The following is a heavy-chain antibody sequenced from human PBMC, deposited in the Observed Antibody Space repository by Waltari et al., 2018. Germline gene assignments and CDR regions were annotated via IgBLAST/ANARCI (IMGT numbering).Heavy chain of an antibody. D-gene: IGHD1-1*01. CDR2: IRSEANSYAT. Sequence: EVQLVDSGGDLVQPGGSLQLPCAASGITFSASSIHGVRQGPGKGLEWVGRIRSEANSYATACAASVNGRFTIFRDDSKKTAYLQMNTLMSEDTALYYCTRSGTTTVAFDIWGQGTMVTVSS. J-gene: IGHJ3*02. CDR3: TRSGTTTVAFDI. CDR1: GITFSASS. V-gene: IGHV3-73*01.